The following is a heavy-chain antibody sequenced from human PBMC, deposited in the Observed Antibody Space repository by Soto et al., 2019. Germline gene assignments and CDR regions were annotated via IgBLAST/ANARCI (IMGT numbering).Heavy chain of an antibody. V-gene: IGHV1-69*01. CDR2: IITIFGTA. J-gene: IGHJ4*02. D-gene: IGHD1-26*01. CDR1: GGTFSSYS. CDR3: ARDGGRHSGGIDY. Sequence: QVQLVQSGAEVKKPGSSVKVSCKASGGTFSSYSINWVRQAPGQGLEWMGEIITIFGTANYVQKFQGRVTSTADASTSTAYMELSRLRSEDTAVYYCARDGGRHSGGIDYWGPGTRVTVSS.